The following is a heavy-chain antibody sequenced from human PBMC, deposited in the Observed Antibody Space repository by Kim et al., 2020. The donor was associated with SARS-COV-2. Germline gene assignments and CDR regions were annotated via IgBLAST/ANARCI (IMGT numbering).Heavy chain of an antibody. V-gene: IGHV3-30-3*01. D-gene: IGHD2-2*01. CDR1: GFTFSSYA. CDR3: ARAREDIVVVPAAQIYY. J-gene: IGHJ6*01. Sequence: GGSLRLSCAASGFTFSSYAMHWVRQAPGKGLEWVAVISYDGSNKYYADSVKGRFTISRDNSKNTLYLQMNSLRAEDTAVYYCARAREDIVVVPAAQIYY. CDR2: ISYDGSNK.